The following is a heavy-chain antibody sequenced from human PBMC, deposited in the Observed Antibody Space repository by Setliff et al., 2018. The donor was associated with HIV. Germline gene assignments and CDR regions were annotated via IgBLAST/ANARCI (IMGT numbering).Heavy chain of an antibody. J-gene: IGHJ3*02. CDR2: IIPIFATA. CDR3: TRASGFGELLHGFDI. Sequence: SVKVSCKASGGTFSSYTISWVRQAPGQGLEWMGGIIPIFATANYAQKFQGRVTINTDESTSTAYMEVTSLTSEDTAVYYCTRASGFGELLHGFDIWGQGTMVTVSS. V-gene: IGHV1-69*05. CDR1: GGTFSSYT. D-gene: IGHD3-10*01.